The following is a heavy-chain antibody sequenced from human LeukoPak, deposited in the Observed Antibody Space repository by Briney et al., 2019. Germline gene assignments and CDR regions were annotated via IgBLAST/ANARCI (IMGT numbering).Heavy chain of an antibody. Sequence: QPGGSLRLSCAASGFTFSSYAMHWVRQAPGKGLEWVANIKQDGSEKYYVDSVKGRFTISRDNAKNSLYLQMNSLRAEDTAVYYCAREEVYSSGWNYYYYMDVWGKGTTVTISS. D-gene: IGHD6-19*01. V-gene: IGHV3-7*03. CDR1: GFTFSSYA. CDR2: IKQDGSEK. J-gene: IGHJ6*03. CDR3: AREEVYSSGWNYYYYMDV.